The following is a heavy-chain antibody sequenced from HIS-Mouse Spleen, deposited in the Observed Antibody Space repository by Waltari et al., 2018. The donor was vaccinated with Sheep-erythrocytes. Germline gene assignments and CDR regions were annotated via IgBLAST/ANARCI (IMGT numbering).Heavy chain of an antibody. J-gene: IGHJ4*02. D-gene: IGHD2-2*01. V-gene: IGHV3-9*01. Sequence: EVQLVESGGGLVQPGRSLRLSCAASGFSFDDYAMHWVGQAPGKVLGWGSGSSWNSGSISYADAGKGRFTNSRDNAKHSLYLQMNSLRAEDTALYYCAKDISRNIVVVPAAVGDYWGQGTLVTVSS. CDR3: AKDISRNIVVVPAAVGDY. CDR2: SSWNSGSI. CDR1: GFSFDDYA.